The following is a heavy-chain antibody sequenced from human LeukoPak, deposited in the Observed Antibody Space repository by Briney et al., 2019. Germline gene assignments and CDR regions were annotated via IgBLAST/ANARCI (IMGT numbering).Heavy chain of an antibody. CDR1: GFTFSSYA. CDR3: AKYQLPSGYCSGGSCYPTDY. D-gene: IGHD2-15*01. V-gene: IGHV3-23*01. Sequence: GGSLRLSCAASGFTFSSYAMSWVRQAPGKGLEWVSAISGSGGSTYYADSVKGRFTISRDNSKSTLYLQMNSLRAEDTAVYYCAKYQLPSGYCSGGSCYPTDYWGQGTLVTVSS. CDR2: ISGSGGST. J-gene: IGHJ4*02.